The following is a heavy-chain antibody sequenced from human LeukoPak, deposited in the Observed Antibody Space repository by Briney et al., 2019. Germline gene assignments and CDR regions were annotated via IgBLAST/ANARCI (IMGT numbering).Heavy chain of an antibody. V-gene: IGHV3-48*03. D-gene: IGHD2-21*01. CDR2: ISSSGTPI. CDR3: AREKTACGGDCYDS. J-gene: IGHJ4*02. Sequence: GGTLRLSCAASGFTFSSYEVNRVRQAPGKGLERVPYISSSGTPIHYADSVKGRFTISRDNAKNSLFLQMDSLRAEDTAVYYCAREKTACGGDCYDSWGRGTLVTVSS. CDR1: GFTFSSYE.